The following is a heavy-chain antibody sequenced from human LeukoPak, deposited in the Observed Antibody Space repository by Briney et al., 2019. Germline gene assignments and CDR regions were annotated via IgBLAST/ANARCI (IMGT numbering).Heavy chain of an antibody. D-gene: IGHD3-10*01. CDR1: GYTFTSYY. V-gene: IGHV1-46*01. J-gene: IGHJ4*02. Sequence: ASVKVSCKASGYTFTSYYMHWVRQAPEQGLEWMGIINPSGGSTSYAQKFQGRVTMTRDTSTSTVYMELSSLRSEDTAVYYCARVNYYGSGSYINHFDYWGQGTLVTVSS. CDR3: ARVNYYGSGSYINHFDY. CDR2: INPSGGST.